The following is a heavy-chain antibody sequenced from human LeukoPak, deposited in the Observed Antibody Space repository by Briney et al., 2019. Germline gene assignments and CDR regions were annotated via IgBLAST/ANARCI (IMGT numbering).Heavy chain of an antibody. CDR2: ISAYNGNT. Sequence: ASVKVSCKASGFDFTSYGISRVRQAPGQGLEWMGWISAYNGNTHYEQKLQGRVTMTTDTSASTAYMELRSLTSDDTAVYYCAREPKSLGDLFFIDYWGQGTLVTVSS. CDR3: AREPKSLGDLFFIDY. J-gene: IGHJ4*02. CDR1: GFDFTSYG. V-gene: IGHV1-18*01. D-gene: IGHD3-16*01.